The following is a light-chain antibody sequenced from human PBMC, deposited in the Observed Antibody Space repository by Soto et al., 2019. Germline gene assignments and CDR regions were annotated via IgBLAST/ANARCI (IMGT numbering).Light chain of an antibody. V-gene: IGKV3D-15*01. Sequence: EIVMTQSPATLSVSPEERATLSCRASQSVSSNLAWYQQKPGQAPRLLIYAASTRATGIPARFSGSGSGTEFTLTISSLQSEDFAVYYRQQYNNWPLSFGQGTKVEI. CDR2: AAS. CDR3: QQYNNWPLS. J-gene: IGKJ1*01. CDR1: QSVSSN.